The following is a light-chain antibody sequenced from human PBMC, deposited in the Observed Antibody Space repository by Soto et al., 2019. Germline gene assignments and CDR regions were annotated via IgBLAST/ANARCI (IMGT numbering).Light chain of an antibody. CDR2: EVS. CDR1: SSDVGGYNY. J-gene: IGLJ2*01. CDR3: SSYTTSSTRI. Sequence: QSALTQPASVSGSPGQSITISCTGTSSDVGGYNYVSWYQHHPGKAPKLMIYEVSNRPSGVSNRFSGSKSGNTASLTISGLQTKDEADYYCSSYTTSSTRIFGGGTKLTVL. V-gene: IGLV2-14*01.